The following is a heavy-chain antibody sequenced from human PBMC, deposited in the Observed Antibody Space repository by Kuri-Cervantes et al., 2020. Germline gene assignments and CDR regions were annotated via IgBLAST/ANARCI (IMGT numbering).Heavy chain of an antibody. D-gene: IGHD2-2*01. V-gene: IGHV4-34*01. CDR1: GGSFSGYY. CDR3: ASFGDRTSRSPLITLFDY. J-gene: IGHJ4*02. CDR2: INHSRST. Sequence: SETLSLTCAVYGGSFSGYYWSYIRQPPGKGLEWIGEINHSRSTNYNPSLKSRATISVDTSKKQFSLKVNSVTAADTAVYYCASFGDRTSRSPLITLFDYWGQGTLVTVSS.